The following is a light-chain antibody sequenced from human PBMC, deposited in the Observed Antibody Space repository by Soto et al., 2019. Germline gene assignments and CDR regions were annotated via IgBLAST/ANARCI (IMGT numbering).Light chain of an antibody. J-gene: IGKJ1*01. CDR2: GAS. CDR3: QQYHVWPKWT. Sequence: EIVMTQSPATLSVSPGGGATLSCRASQSVSISLAWYQHKPGQAPRLLIHGASTRASGIPPKFSGSGSGTEFTLTISSLQSEDYAVYFCQQYHVWPKWTFGQGTKVDIK. CDR1: QSVSIS. V-gene: IGKV3D-15*01.